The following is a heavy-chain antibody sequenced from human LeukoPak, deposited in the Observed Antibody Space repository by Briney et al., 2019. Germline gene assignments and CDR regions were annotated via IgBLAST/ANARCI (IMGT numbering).Heavy chain of an antibody. V-gene: IGHV3-7*03. Sequence: GGSLRLSCAASGFTFSTSWMTWVRQAPGKGLEWVADIKQDGSDKYYMDSVKGRFTISRDNAKNSLYLQMNSLRAEDTAVYYCAKDSGWFRFDYWGQGTLVTVSS. J-gene: IGHJ4*02. D-gene: IGHD6-13*01. CDR2: IKQDGSDK. CDR3: AKDSGWFRFDY. CDR1: GFTFSTSW.